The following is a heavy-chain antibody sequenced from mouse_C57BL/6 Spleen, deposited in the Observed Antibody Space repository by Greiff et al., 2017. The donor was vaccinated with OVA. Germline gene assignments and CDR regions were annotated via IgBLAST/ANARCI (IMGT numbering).Heavy chain of an antibody. CDR1: GYAFTNYL. CDR3: ARKDDYDY. CDR2: INPGSGGT. V-gene: IGHV1-54*01. Sequence: VQLQQSGAELVRPGTSVKVSCKASGYAFTNYLIEWVKQRPGQGLEWIGVINPGSGGTNYNEKFKGKATLTADKSSSTAYMQLSSLTSEDSAVYFCARKDDYDYWGQGTTLTVSS. D-gene: IGHD2-4*01. J-gene: IGHJ2*01.